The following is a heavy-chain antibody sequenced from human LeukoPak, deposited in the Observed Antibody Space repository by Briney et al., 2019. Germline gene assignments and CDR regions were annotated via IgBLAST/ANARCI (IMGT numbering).Heavy chain of an antibody. J-gene: IGHJ4*02. CDR1: GFTVSTSH. CDR2: IYGGGST. D-gene: IGHD6-25*01. V-gene: IGHV3-53*01. Sequence: GGSLRLSCAASGFTVSTSHMNWVRQAPGKGLEWVSVIYGGGSTYYADSVRGRFTISSDNSKNTLYLQMNSLRAEDTALCFCASGYSSGWADFWGQGTLVTVSS. CDR3: ASGYSSGWADF.